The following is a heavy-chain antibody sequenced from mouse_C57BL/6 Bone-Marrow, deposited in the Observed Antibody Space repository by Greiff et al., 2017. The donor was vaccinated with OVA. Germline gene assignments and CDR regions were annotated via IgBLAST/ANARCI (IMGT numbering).Heavy chain of an antibody. CDR3: ASLGWLLWYFDV. Sequence: EVKLMESGPGLVKPSQSLSLTCSVTGYSITSGYYWNWIRQFPGNKLEWMGYISYDGSNNYNPSLKNRISIPRDTSKNQFFLKLNSVTTEDTATVYCASLGWLLWYFDVWGTGTTVTVSS. CDR1: GYSITSGYY. J-gene: IGHJ1*03. V-gene: IGHV3-6*01. CDR2: ISYDGSN. D-gene: IGHD2-3*01.